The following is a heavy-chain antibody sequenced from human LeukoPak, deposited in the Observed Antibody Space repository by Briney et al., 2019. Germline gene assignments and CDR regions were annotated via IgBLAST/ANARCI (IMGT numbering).Heavy chain of an antibody. D-gene: IGHD3-22*01. Sequence: ASVKVSCKASGYTFTSYDINWVRQATGQGLEWMGWMNPNSGNTGYAQKFQGRVTMTRNTSISTAYMELSSLRSEDTAVYYCYRHYYDSSGYLTPPKWGQGTLVTVSS. CDR1: GYTFTSYD. J-gene: IGHJ4*02. V-gene: IGHV1-8*01. CDR2: MNPNSGNT. CDR3: YRHYYDSSGYLTPPK.